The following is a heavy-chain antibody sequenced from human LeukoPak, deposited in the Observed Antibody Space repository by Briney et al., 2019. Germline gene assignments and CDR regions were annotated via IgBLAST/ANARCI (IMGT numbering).Heavy chain of an antibody. CDR3: AVIVVVPAAIIRAFDAFDI. J-gene: IGHJ3*02. CDR1: GYTFTGYY. V-gene: IGHV1-2*02. Sequence: ASVKVSCKASGYTFTGYYMHWVRQAPGQGLEWMGWINPNSGGTHYAQKFQGRVTMTRDTSISTAYMELSRLRSDDTAVYYSAVIVVVPAAIIRAFDAFDIWGQGTMVTVSS. CDR2: INPNSGGT. D-gene: IGHD2-2*02.